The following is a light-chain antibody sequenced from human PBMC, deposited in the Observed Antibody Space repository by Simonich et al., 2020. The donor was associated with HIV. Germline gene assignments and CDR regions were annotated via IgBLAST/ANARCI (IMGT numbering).Light chain of an antibody. CDR3: QQLNSYPPIT. J-gene: IGKJ3*01. CDR1: QSISTS. Sequence: DIQMTQSPSSLSASVGDRVTITCQASQSISTSLNWYQQKPGKAPKLLIYAASSLQSGVPSRCSGSGSGTDFTLTISSLQSEDFATYYCQQLNSYPPITFGPGTKVDIK. CDR2: AAS. V-gene: IGKV1-39*01.